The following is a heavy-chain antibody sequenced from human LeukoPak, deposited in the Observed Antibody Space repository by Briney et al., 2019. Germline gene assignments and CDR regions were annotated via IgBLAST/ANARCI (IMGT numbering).Heavy chain of an antibody. CDR1: GASVSSASY. J-gene: IGHJ5*02. D-gene: IGHD1-26*01. CDR3: ARSRAFNSGAFDP. V-gene: IGHV4-61*01. CDR2: IYNGVNT. Sequence: SETLSLTCTVSGASVSSASYWTWIRQPPGKGVEWIAHIYNGVNTNYNPSLKSRVTISVDTSKNQFSLKLNSVTAADTAVYYCARSRAFNSGAFDPWGQGSLVTVSS.